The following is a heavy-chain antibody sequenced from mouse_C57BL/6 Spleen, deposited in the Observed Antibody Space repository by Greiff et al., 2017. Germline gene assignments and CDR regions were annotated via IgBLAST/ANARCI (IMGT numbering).Heavy chain of an antibody. CDR2: ICRGGST. Sequence: VQLQQSGPGLVQPSQSLSITCTASGFSLTSYGVHWVRQSPGKGLEWLGVICRGGSTDYNAAFMSRLSITKDNSKSQVFFIMSSLQADDTAIYYCVKDYRNYLIDYWGQGTTLTVSA. CDR1: GFSLTSYG. J-gene: IGHJ2*01. V-gene: IGHV2-5*01. D-gene: IGHD2-5*01. CDR3: VKDYRNYLIDY.